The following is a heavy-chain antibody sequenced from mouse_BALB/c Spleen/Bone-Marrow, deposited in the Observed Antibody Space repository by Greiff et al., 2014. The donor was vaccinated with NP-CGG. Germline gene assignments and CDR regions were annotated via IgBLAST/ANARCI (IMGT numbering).Heavy chain of an antibody. CDR2: IDPANGHT. CDR1: GFNIKDTY. CDR3: ASYYYGSSSFAY. V-gene: IGHV14-3*02. D-gene: IGHD1-1*01. Sequence: DVKLQESGAELVKPGASVKLSCTASGFNIKDTYMHWVKQRPEQGLEWIGRIDPANGHTKYDPKFQGKATITADTSSNTAHLQLSSLTSEDTAVYYCASYYYGSSSFAYWGQGTLVTVSA. J-gene: IGHJ3*01.